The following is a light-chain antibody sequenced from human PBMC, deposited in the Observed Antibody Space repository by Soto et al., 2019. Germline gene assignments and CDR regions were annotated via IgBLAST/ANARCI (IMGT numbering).Light chain of an antibody. V-gene: IGKV3-20*01. CDR2: GAS. CDR1: QSVSSNY. Sequence: EIVLTQSPGTLSLSPGERATLSCRASQSVSSNYLAWYQQKPGQAPRLLIYGASSRATGIPDRFSGSGSGTAFTLTISRLEPEYFAVYYCQHYGRSAYTFGQGTTLEIK. J-gene: IGKJ2*01. CDR3: QHYGRSAYT.